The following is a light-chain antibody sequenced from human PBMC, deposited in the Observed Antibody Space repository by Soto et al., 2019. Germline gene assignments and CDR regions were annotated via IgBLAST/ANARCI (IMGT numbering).Light chain of an antibody. Sequence: QSALTQPASVSGSPGQSITISCTGTSSDIGSYNFVSWYQHQPGKAPKLMIYEGSKGPSGVSNRFSGSKSDNTASLTISGLKAEDEADYYCCSYAGSSTLVFGGGTKVTVL. J-gene: IGLJ2*01. V-gene: IGLV2-23*01. CDR1: SSDIGSYNF. CDR3: CSYAGSSTLV. CDR2: EGS.